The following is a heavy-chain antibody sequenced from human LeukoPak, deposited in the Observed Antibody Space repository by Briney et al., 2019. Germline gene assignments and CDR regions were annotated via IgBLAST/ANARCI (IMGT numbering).Heavy chain of an antibody. J-gene: IGHJ3*02. CDR3: AREIPGAMNAFDI. CDR1: GFTFSSYA. CDR2: IKEDGRKT. D-gene: IGHD2-2*01. V-gene: IGHV3-7*01. Sequence: PGGSLRLSCAASGFTFSSYAMSWVRQAPGKGLEWVANIKEDGRKTYYVDSVKGRFSISRDNAKSSLYLQMNSLRAEETAVYFCAREIPGAMNAFDIWGQGTRVTVSS.